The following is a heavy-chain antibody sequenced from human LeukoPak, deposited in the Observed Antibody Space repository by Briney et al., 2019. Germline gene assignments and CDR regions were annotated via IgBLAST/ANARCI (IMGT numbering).Heavy chain of an antibody. CDR1: GGSISSYY. V-gene: IGHV4-59*01. CDR3: ARGGSRSYTSSTLDY. J-gene: IGHJ4*02. D-gene: IGHD2-2*01. Sequence: SETLSLTCTVSGGSISSYYWSWIRQPPGKGLEWIGSISYSGSTNYNPSLKSRVTISMDTSKNRFSLKLSSVTAADTGVYYCARGGSRSYTSSTLDYWGQGTVVTVSS. CDR2: ISYSGST.